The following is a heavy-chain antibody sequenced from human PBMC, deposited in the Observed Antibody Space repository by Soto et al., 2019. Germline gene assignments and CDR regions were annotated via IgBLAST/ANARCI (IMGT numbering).Heavy chain of an antibody. CDR1: GYTFTSYG. V-gene: IGHV1-18*01. CDR3: SGSKPYFIGGEQSYY. D-gene: IGHD3-10*01. J-gene: IGHJ4*02. Sequence: QVQLVQSGAEVKKPGASVKVSCKASGYTFTSYGINWVRQAPGQGLEWMGWISAYNGNTNYPQKRQGRVTMTTDTYTNTAHMYLRSLRSDDTAVYYFSGSKPYFIGGEQSYYWGQGTLVTVS. CDR2: ISAYNGNT.